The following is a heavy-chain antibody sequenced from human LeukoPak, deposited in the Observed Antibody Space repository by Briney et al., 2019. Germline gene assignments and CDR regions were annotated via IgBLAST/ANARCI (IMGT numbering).Heavy chain of an antibody. V-gene: IGHV3-74*01. D-gene: IGHD3-10*01. CDR3: AKAATYFYGSVTYDWFES. Sequence: GGSLRLSCVASGFIFSNYWMSWVRQVPGKGLEWVSRIESNGLTLYADSVRDRFTISRDNGKSTIYLQMNSLRVDDTAIYYCAKAATYFYGSVTYDWFESWGQGTLVTVSS. J-gene: IGHJ5*01. CDR2: IESNGLT. CDR1: GFIFSNYW.